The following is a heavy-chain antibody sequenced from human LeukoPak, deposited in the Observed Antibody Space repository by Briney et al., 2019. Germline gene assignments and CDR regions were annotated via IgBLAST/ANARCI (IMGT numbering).Heavy chain of an antibody. CDR3: AKDGTGDFDY. CDR2: IRYDGSNK. V-gene: IGHV3-30*02. Sequence: LGGSLRLSXAASGFTFSSYGMHWVRQAPGKGLEWVAFIRYDGSNKYYADSVKGRFTISRDNSKNTLYLQMNSLRAEDTAVYYCAKDGTGDFDYWGQGTLVTVSS. CDR1: GFTFSSYG. J-gene: IGHJ4*02. D-gene: IGHD7-27*01.